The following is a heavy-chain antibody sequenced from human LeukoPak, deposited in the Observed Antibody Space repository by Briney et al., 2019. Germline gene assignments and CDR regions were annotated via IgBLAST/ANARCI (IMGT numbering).Heavy chain of an antibody. CDR2: ISPSGGST. D-gene: IGHD3-16*02. Sequence: GGSLRLSCAASGFTFSSYAMSWVRQARGERLEWVSAISPSGGSTYYADSVKGRFTISRDNSKNTLYLQMNSLRAEDTAVYYCAKGRPYDYVWGTYRTGFDYWGQGTLVTVSS. CDR1: GFTFSSYA. V-gene: IGHV3-23*01. J-gene: IGHJ4*02. CDR3: AKGRPYDYVWGTYRTGFDY.